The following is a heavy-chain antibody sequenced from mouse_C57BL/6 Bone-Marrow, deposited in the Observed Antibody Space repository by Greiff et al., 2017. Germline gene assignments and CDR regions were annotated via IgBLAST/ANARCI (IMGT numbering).Heavy chain of an antibody. Sequence: DVMLVESGGGLVKPGGSLKLSCAASGFTFSSYAMSWVRQTPEKRLEWVATISDGGSYTYYPDNVKGRFTISRDNAKNNLYLQMSHLKSEDTAMYYCASFYYGKGGDYWGQGTSVTVSS. D-gene: IGHD2-1*01. J-gene: IGHJ4*01. CDR1: GFTFSSYA. CDR2: ISDGGSYT. V-gene: IGHV5-4*03. CDR3: ASFYYGKGGDY.